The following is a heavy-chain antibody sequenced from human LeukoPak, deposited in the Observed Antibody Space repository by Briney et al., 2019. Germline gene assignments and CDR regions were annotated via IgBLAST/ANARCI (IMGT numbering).Heavy chain of an antibody. CDR3: ARGLRYQLLYYYYGMDV. Sequence: SETLSLTCAVYGGSFSGYYWSWIRQPPGKGLEWIGEINHSGSTNYNPSLKSRVTISVDTSKNQFSLKLSSVTAADTAVYYCARGLRYQLLYYYYGMDVRGQGTTVTVSS. CDR1: GGSFSGYY. V-gene: IGHV4-34*01. J-gene: IGHJ6*02. CDR2: INHSGST. D-gene: IGHD2-2*01.